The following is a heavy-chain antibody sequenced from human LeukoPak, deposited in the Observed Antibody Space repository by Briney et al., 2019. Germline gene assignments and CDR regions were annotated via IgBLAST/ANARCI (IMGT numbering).Heavy chain of an antibody. CDR3: AGSDYYYYMDV. V-gene: IGHV4-39*01. CDR2: IYHSGST. D-gene: IGHD3-10*01. CDR1: GGSISSSSYY. Sequence: SETLSLTCTVSGGSISSSSYYWGWIRQPPGKGLEWLGSIYHSGSTYYNPSLKSRVTISVDTSKNQFSLKLSSVTAADTAVFYCAGSDYYYYMDVWGKGTTVTVSS. J-gene: IGHJ6*03.